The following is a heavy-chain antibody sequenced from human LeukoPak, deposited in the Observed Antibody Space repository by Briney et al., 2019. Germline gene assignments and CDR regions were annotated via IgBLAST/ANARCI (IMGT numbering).Heavy chain of an antibody. J-gene: IGHJ4*02. V-gene: IGHV4-31*03. CDR2: IDYSGKT. D-gene: IGHD7-27*01. CDR1: GGSISSGGYH. Sequence: PSETLSLTCTVSGGSISSGGYHWSWIRQHPGKDLEWIGNIDYSGKTYYNPSLKSRITISIDTSEKQFSLMLSSVTAADTAVYYCARTAGELDYWGQGTLVTVSS. CDR3: ARTAGELDY.